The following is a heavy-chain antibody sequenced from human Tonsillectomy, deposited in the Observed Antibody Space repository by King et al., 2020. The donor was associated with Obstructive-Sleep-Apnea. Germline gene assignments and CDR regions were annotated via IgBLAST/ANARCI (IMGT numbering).Heavy chain of an antibody. CDR1: GFTFSSYA. V-gene: IGHV3-30*04. J-gene: IGHJ4*02. D-gene: IGHD3-16*01. CDR3: ARAPWGGDDYLDY. Sequence: VQLVESGGGVVQPGRSLRLSCAASGFTFSSYAMHWVRHAPGKGLEWVAVILYDGSNKYYADSVKGRFTISRDNSKNTLYLQMNSLRAEDTAVYYCARAPWGGDDYLDYWGQGTLVTVSS. CDR2: ILYDGSNK.